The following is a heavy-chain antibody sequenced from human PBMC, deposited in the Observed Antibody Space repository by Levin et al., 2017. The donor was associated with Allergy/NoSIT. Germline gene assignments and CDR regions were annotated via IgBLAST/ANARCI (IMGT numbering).Heavy chain of an antibody. CDR2: INHSGST. CDR1: GGSFSGYY. Sequence: SETLSLTCAVYGGSFSGYYWSWIRQPPGKGLEWIGEINHSGSTNYNPSLKSRVTISVDTSKNQFSLKLSSVTAADTALYYCARGGRKNSGSYVDSPKGWGQGTLVTVSS. V-gene: IGHV4-34*01. D-gene: IGHD1-26*01. J-gene: IGHJ4*02. CDR3: ARGGRKNSGSYVDSPKG.